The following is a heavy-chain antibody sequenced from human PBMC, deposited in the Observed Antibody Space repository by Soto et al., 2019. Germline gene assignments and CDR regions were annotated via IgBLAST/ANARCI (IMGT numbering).Heavy chain of an antibody. D-gene: IGHD6-6*01. CDR3: ARGPFSSSSSWFDP. J-gene: IGHJ5*02. CDR2: IYYSGRT. Sequence: SETLSLTCTVSGGSISSGGYYWSWIRQHPGKGLEWIGYIYYSGRTYYNPSLHSRVSIAVDTTENQFSLKLTSVTAADTSVYYCARGPFSSSSSWFDPWGRGTMVTVYS. CDR1: GGSISSGGYY. V-gene: IGHV4-31*03.